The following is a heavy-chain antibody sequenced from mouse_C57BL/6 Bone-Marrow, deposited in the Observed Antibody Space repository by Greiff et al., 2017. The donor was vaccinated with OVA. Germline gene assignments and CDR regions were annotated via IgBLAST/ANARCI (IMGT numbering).Heavy chain of an antibody. Sequence: QVQLQQSGAELVKPGASVKISCKASGYAFSSYWMNWVKQRPGKGLEWIGQIYPGDGDTNYNGKFKGKATLTADKSSSTAYMQLSSLTSEDSAVYFCARGYYYGSSPLAMDYWGQGTSVTVSS. V-gene: IGHV1-80*01. D-gene: IGHD1-1*01. J-gene: IGHJ4*01. CDR1: GYAFSSYW. CDR2: IYPGDGDT. CDR3: ARGYYYGSSPLAMDY.